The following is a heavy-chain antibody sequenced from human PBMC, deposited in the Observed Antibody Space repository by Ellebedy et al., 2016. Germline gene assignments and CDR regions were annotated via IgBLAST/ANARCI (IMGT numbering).Heavy chain of an antibody. D-gene: IGHD2-15*01. CDR3: ARALGYCSGGSCY. V-gene: IGHV3-7*03. CDR2: IKPDGSAK. J-gene: IGHJ4*02. Sequence: GESLKISCAASGFTFSSYWMNWVRQAPGKGLEWLANIKPDGSAKYYVDSVKGRFTISRDNAKNSLYLQMNSLRAEDTAVYSCARALGYCSGGSCYWGQGTLVTVSS. CDR1: GFTFSSYW.